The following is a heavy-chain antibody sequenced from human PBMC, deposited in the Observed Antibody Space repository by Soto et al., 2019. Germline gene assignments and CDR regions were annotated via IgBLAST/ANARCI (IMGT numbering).Heavy chain of an antibody. CDR2: IYYSGSP. V-gene: IGHV4-59*01. J-gene: IGHJ4*02. CDR3: ARVPYYLYYFDY. D-gene: IGHD3-16*01. CDR1: GGSISSYY. Sequence: PSETLSLTCTVSGGSISSYYWSWIRQPPGKGLEWIGYIYYSGSPNYNPSLKSRVTISVDTSKNQFSLKLSSVTAADTAVYYCARVPYYLYYFDYWGQGALVTVSS.